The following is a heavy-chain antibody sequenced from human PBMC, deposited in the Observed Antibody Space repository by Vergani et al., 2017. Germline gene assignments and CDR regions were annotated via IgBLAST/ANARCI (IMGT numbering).Heavy chain of an antibody. V-gene: IGHV2-5*01. CDR1: GFSLTTGGEG. J-gene: IGHJ3*01. CDR2: VYWNDDE. Sequence: QITLRESGPTLVKPTQTLTLTCTFSGFSLTTGGEGVGWIRQPPGRALEWLAFVYWNDDERYSPSLKSRVTITKDTSKNEVILTMATMDPVDTATYYCVHRPGYFDWDGAFDVWGPGTMVTVSS. CDR3: VHRPGYFDWDGAFDV. D-gene: IGHD3-9*01.